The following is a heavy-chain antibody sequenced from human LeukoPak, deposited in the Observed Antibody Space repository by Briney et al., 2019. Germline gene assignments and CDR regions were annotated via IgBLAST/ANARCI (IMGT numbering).Heavy chain of an antibody. Sequence: GRSLRLSCAASGFTFSSYAMHWVRQAPGKGQAWVAVISYDGRNKYYVDSVKGRFTNYRHNSKNTLYLQMNSLRAGDTAVYYCARDVEMATNLYYYYGMDVWGQGTTVTVSS. D-gene: IGHD5-24*01. CDR2: ISYDGRNK. CDR1: GFTFSSYA. V-gene: IGHV3-30-3*01. CDR3: ARDVEMATNLYYYYGMDV. J-gene: IGHJ6*02.